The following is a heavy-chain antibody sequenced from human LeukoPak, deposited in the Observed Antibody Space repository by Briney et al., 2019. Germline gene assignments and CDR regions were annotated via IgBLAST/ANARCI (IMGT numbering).Heavy chain of an antibody. V-gene: IGHV4-39*01. CDR3: ARHDEDYSNYVNY. Sequence: SETLSLTCTVSGGSISSSSYYWGWIRQPPGKGLEWIGSIYYSGTTYYNPSLKSRVTISVDTSKNQFSLKLSSVTAADTAVYYCARHDEDYSNYVNYWGQGTLVTVSS. D-gene: IGHD4-11*01. CDR2: IYYSGTT. CDR1: GGSISSSSYY. J-gene: IGHJ4*02.